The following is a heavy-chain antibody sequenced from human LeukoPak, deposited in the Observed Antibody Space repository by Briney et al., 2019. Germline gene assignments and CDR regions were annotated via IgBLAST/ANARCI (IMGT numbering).Heavy chain of an antibody. V-gene: IGHV3-23*01. CDR2: ISGSGDST. Sequence: GGSLRLSCAASGFTFSNYAMRWVRQAPGKGLEWVSGISGSGDSTYYADSVKGRFPISRDNSKNTLYLQMNSLRAEDTAVYYCAKGQRFYGEYYFDYWGQGTLVTVSS. CDR1: GFTFSNYA. CDR3: AKGQRFYGEYYFDY. D-gene: IGHD4-17*01. J-gene: IGHJ4*02.